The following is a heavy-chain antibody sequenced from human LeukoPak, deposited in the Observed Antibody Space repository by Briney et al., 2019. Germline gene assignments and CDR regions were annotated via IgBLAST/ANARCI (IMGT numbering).Heavy chain of an antibody. D-gene: IGHD5-18*01. Sequence: GGSLRLSCAVSGFTFSSYAMHWVRQAPGKGLEWVAVISYDGSNKYYADSVKGRFTISRDNAKKSLYLQMNSLRAEDTAVYYCAKATRNGYNLGYWGQGTLVTVSS. CDR3: AKATRNGYNLGY. CDR1: GFTFSSYA. CDR2: ISYDGSNK. J-gene: IGHJ4*02. V-gene: IGHV3-30*18.